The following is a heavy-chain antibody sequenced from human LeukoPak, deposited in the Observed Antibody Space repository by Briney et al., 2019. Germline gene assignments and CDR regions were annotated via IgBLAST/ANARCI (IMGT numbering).Heavy chain of an antibody. D-gene: IGHD3-22*01. J-gene: IGHJ4*02. CDR2: TWYDGSNK. V-gene: IGHV3-33*01. Sequence: PGGSLRLFCVASGFTFSIYGMHWVSGARGRGLEWVAVTWYDGSNKYYADSVKGRFTISRDNSKNTLYLQMNSLRAEDTAVYFCARDSIPVAGYYEAHFDYWGQGTLVTVSS. CDR1: GFTFSIYG. CDR3: ARDSIPVAGYYEAHFDY.